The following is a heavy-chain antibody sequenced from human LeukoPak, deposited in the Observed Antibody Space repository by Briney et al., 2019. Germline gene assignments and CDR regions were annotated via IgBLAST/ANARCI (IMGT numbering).Heavy chain of an antibody. Sequence: GGSLRLSCAASGFTVSSNYMSWVHQAPGKGLEWVSVIYSGGSTYYADSVKGRFTISRDNSKNTLYLQMNSLRAEDTAVYYCARFPRSGYYFDYWGQGTLVTVSS. CDR1: GFTVSSNY. CDR3: ARFPRSGYYFDY. D-gene: IGHD3-22*01. V-gene: IGHV3-66*01. CDR2: IYSGGST. J-gene: IGHJ4*02.